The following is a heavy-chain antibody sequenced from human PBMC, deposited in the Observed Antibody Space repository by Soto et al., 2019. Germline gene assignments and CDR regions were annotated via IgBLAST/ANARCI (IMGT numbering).Heavy chain of an antibody. Sequence: GGSLRLSCAASGFTFSSYAMNWVRQAPGKGLEWVSVISGSGDSTYYADSVKGRFTISRDDSKNTLYLQMNSLKTEDTAVYYCTTEGRDSSGQDYWGQGTLVTVSS. CDR2: ISGSGDST. V-gene: IGHV3-23*01. D-gene: IGHD3-22*01. J-gene: IGHJ4*02. CDR3: TTEGRDSSGQDY. CDR1: GFTFSSYA.